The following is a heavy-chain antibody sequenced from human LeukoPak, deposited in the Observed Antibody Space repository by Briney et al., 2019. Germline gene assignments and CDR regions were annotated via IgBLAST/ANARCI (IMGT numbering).Heavy chain of an antibody. J-gene: IGHJ3*02. CDR3: TRSTNLEAFDI. V-gene: IGHV4-61*01. Sequence: ASETLSLTCTVSGGSVSSGTYYWNWIRQPPGKGLEWIGYIYYSGSTNYNPSLKSRVTVSVDTSKNQCSLKLNSVTTADTAVYYCTRSTNLEAFDIWGQGTMVTVSS. CDR1: GGSVSSGTYY. CDR2: IYYSGST. D-gene: IGHD2-8*01.